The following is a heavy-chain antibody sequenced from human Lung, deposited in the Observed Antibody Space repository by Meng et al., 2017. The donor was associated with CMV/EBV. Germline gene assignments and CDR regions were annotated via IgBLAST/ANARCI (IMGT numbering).Heavy chain of an antibody. D-gene: IGHD2-2*01. CDR1: GFAVSSNY. J-gene: IGHJ6*02. Sequence: GESLKISCAASGFAVSSNYMSWVRQAPGKGLEWVSVIYSGGSTYYADSVKGRFTISRDNSKNTLYLQMNSLRAEDTAVYYCARNNCSSTSCYSLYYYGMAVWXQGTTVXVSS. V-gene: IGHV3-53*01. CDR3: ARNNCSSTSCYSLYYYGMAV. CDR2: IYSGGST.